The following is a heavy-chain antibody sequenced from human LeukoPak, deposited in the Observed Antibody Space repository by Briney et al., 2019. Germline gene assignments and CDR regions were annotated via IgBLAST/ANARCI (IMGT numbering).Heavy chain of an antibody. Sequence: GGSLRLSCAVSGFTFSSYSMNWVRQAPGKGLEWVSSISSSSSYIYYADSVKGRFTISRDNAKNSLYLQMNSLRAEDTAVYYCARDSVVATIVDWFDPWGQGTLVTVSS. CDR2: ISSSSSYI. J-gene: IGHJ5*02. CDR3: ARDSVVATIVDWFDP. CDR1: GFTFSSYS. V-gene: IGHV3-21*01. D-gene: IGHD5-12*01.